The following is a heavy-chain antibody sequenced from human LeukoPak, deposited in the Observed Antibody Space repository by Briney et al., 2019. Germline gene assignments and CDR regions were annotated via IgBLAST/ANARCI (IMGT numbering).Heavy chain of an antibody. CDR1: GFTFTNSG. D-gene: IGHD6-13*01. Sequence: GGSLRLSCAASGFTFTNSGMHWVRQAPGKGLEWVAFIRYDGSDKYYADSVKGRFTISRDSSKNTVYLQMNSLRDEDTAVYYCAKAPYRGGSSWTEFDYWGQGTLVTVSS. J-gene: IGHJ4*02. V-gene: IGHV3-30*02. CDR2: IRYDGSDK. CDR3: AKAPYRGGSSWTEFDY.